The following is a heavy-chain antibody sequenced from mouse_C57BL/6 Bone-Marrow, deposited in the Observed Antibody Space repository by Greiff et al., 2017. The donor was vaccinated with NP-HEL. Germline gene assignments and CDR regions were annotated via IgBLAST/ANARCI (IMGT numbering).Heavy chain of an antibody. V-gene: IGHV1-82*01. Sequence: VQLQQSGPELVKPGASVKISCKASGYAFSSSWMNWVKQRPGKGLEWIGRIYPGDGDTTYNGKFKGKATLTADKSSSTAYMQLSSLTSEDSAVYFCASEPLLRYPHWYFDVWGTGTTVTVSS. J-gene: IGHJ1*03. CDR3: ASEPLLRYPHWYFDV. CDR1: GYAFSSSW. CDR2: IYPGDGDT. D-gene: IGHD1-1*01.